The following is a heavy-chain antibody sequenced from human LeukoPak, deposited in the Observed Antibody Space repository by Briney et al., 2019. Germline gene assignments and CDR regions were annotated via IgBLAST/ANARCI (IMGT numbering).Heavy chain of an antibody. J-gene: IGHJ4*02. V-gene: IGHV4-34*01. CDR2: MSHSGGT. CDR3: AVKAGYSSSRYYPPTYYFES. D-gene: IGHD6-13*01. CDR1: GGSFSGYY. Sequence: SETLSLTCGVHGGSFSGYYWTWIRQPPGKGLEWIGEMSHSGGTNYSPSLKSRATILVDTSKKEFSLKLKSVTAADTAVYYCAVKAGYSSSRYYPPTYYFESWGQGTLVTVSS.